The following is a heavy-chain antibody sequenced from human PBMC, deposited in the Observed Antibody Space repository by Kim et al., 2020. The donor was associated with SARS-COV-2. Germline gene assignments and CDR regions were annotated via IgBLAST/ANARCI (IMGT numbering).Heavy chain of an antibody. CDR3: AKGSEPIDLYYYYGMDV. CDR1: GFTFSSYA. V-gene: IGHV3-23*01. J-gene: IGHJ6*02. Sequence: GGSLRLSCAASGFTFSSYAMSWVRQAPGKGLEWVSAISGSGGSTYYADSVKGRFTISRDNSKNTLYLQMNSLRAEDTAVYYCAKGSEPIDLYYYYGMDVWGQGTTVTVSS. CDR2: ISGSGGST. D-gene: IGHD2-15*01.